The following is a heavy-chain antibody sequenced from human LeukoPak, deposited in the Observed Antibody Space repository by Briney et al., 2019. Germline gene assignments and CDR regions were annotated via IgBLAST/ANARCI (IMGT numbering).Heavy chain of an antibody. V-gene: IGHV4-59*11. CDR3: ASRPPGSTWYGVFDY. D-gene: IGHD6-13*01. J-gene: IGHJ4*02. CDR1: GGALNSHY. Sequence: SKTLSPTGTVLGGALNSHYSTWIRKPPGKTLKWFGYISGTGNTDYNPSLKSRVTMSLDTSRNQFSLHLSSVTAADTALYFCASRPPGSTWYGVFDYWSQGILVTVSS. CDR2: ISGTGNT.